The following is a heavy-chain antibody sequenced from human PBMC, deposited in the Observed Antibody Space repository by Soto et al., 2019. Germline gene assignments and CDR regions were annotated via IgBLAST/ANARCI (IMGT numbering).Heavy chain of an antibody. CDR3: AKDREVYSSSWVTFDY. J-gene: IGHJ4*02. V-gene: IGHV3-30*18. D-gene: IGHD6-13*01. CDR1: GFTFSSYG. Sequence: QVQLVESGGGVVQPGRSLRLSCAASGFTFSSYGMHWVRQAPGKGLEWVAVISYDGSNKYYADSVKGRFTISRDNSKNTLYLQMNSLRAEDTAVYYCAKDREVYSSSWVTFDYWGQGTLVTVSS. CDR2: ISYDGSNK.